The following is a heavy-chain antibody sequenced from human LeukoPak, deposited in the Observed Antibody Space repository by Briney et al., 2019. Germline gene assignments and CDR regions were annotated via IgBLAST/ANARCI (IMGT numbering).Heavy chain of an antibody. V-gene: IGHV4-59*08. J-gene: IGHJ2*01. CDR2: IYYSGST. CDR3: ARRVPNWYFDL. CDR1: GGSISSYY. Sequence: SETLSLTCTVSGGSISSYYWSWIRQPPGKGLEWIGYIYYSGSTNYNPSPKSRVTISVDTSKNQFSLKLSSVTAADTAVYYCARRVPNWYFDLWGRGTLVTVSS.